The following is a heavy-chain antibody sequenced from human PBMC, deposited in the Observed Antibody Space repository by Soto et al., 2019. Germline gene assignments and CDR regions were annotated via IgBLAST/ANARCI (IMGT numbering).Heavy chain of an antibody. V-gene: IGHV2-5*01. J-gene: IGHJ5*02. Sequence: QITLKESGPTLVKPTQTLSLTCTVSGFSLATVGEGEGWVRQPPGKALESLELIYWNAGKRFSPSLESRLTITKDTSKTQVVLTMTNTNSVDTARYYCVQSGPLGIYRQGPFDPWGQGTLVTVSS. D-gene: IGHD3-16*02. CDR2: IYWNAGK. CDR3: VQSGPLGIYRQGPFDP. CDR1: GFSLATVGEG.